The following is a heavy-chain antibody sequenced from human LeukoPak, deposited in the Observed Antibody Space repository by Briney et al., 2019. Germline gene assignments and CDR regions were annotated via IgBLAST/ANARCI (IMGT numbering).Heavy chain of an antibody. CDR1: GYTFTSYG. CDR2: ISAYNGKT. D-gene: IGHD6-13*01. CDR3: ARGRDIAEAHY. J-gene: IGHJ4*02. Sequence: GASVKVSCKASGYTFTSYGISWVRQAPGQGLEWMGWISAYNGKTNYAQKLQSRVTITTDTSTSTAYMELRSLRSDDTAVYYCARGRDIAEAHYWGQGTLVTVSS. V-gene: IGHV1-18*01.